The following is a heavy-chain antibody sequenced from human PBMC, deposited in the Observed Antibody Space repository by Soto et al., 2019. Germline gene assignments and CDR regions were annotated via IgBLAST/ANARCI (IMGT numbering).Heavy chain of an antibody. CDR1: GFSFSDYG. Sequence: GGSLRLSCAASGFSFSDYGMSWVRQAPGKGLEWVSAISGSGGSTYYADSVKGRFTISRDNSKNTLYLQMNSLRAEDTAVYYCAKDSPVGPDYYYGMDVWGQGTTVTVSS. J-gene: IGHJ6*02. CDR3: AKDSPVGPDYYYGMDV. CDR2: ISGSGGST. V-gene: IGHV3-23*01.